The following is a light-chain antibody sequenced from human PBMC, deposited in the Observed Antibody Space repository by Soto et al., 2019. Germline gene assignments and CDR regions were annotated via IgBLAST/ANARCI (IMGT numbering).Light chain of an antibody. J-gene: IGKJ5*01. CDR2: GTS. V-gene: IGKV3-20*01. Sequence: EIVLTQSPGTLSLSPGGRATLSCRASQSVPRSYLAWYQQKPGQAPRLLIYGTSSRATGIPDRFSGSGSGTDFTLTISRLEPEDFAVFYCQQYGSSITFGQGTRLEIK. CDR3: QQYGSSIT. CDR1: QSVPRSY.